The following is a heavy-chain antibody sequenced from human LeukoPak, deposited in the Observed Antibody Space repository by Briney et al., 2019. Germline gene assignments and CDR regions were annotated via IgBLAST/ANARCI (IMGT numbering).Heavy chain of an antibody. CDR2: IWFDESNK. J-gene: IGHJ4*02. CDR3: ARGDGGTLWYFDY. D-gene: IGHD1-1*01. CDR1: GFTFSSHG. Sequence: GGSLRLSCAASGFTFSSHGMHWVRQAPGKGLEWVAVIWFDESNKYYADSVKGRFTISRDNSKNTLYLQMNSLRAEDTAVYYCARGDGGTLWYFDYWGREPWSPSPQ. V-gene: IGHV3-33*01.